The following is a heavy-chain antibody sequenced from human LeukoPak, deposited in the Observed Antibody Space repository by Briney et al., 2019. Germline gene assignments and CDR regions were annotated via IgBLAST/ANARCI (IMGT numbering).Heavy chain of an antibody. CDR3: AKGTAVGYCSGGSCYSRRNYYYGMDV. Sequence: GGSLRLSCAASGFTFTSYAMNWVRQAPGKGLEWVSAISGSGGSTYYADSVKGRFTISRDNSKNTLYLQMNSLRAEDTAVYYCAKGTAVGYCSGGSCYSRRNYYYGMDVWGQGTTVTVSS. D-gene: IGHD2-15*01. CDR2: ISGSGGST. CDR1: GFTFTSYA. J-gene: IGHJ6*02. V-gene: IGHV3-23*01.